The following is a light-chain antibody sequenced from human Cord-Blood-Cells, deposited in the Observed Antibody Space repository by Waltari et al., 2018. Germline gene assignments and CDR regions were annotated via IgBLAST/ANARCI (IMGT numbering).Light chain of an antibody. V-gene: IGKV3-20*01. CDR3: QQYGSSPFT. CDR1: QSVSSSY. J-gene: IGKJ3*01. Sequence: EIVLSQSPGTLSSSPGARATLSCRASQSVSSSYLAWYQQKPGPAPRLLIYGASSRATGIPDRFSGSGSGTDFTLTISRLEPEEFAVYYCQQYGSSPFTFGPGTKVDIK. CDR2: GAS.